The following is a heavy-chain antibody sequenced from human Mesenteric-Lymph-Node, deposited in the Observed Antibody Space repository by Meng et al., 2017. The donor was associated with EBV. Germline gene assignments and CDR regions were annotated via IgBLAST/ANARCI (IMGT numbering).Heavy chain of an antibody. D-gene: IGHD3/OR15-3a*01. V-gene: IGHV4-39*01. J-gene: IGHJ5*02. Sequence: QLQLQEAGFGLVKPSESLSLTVTCYGCCISSTNYAWSWVRQPPGKGLEWLGGIYYSWITSYNPSLTSRVDLSVDTYKTRFSLKLFSMTTEDTAVYFCVRSRGWTQVEWFDPWGPGILVTVSS. CDR2: IYYSWIT. CDR1: GCCISSTNYA. CDR3: VRSRGWTQVEWFDP.